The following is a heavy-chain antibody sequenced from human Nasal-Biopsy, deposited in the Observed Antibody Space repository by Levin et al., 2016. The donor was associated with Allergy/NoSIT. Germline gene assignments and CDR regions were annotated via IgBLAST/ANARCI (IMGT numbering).Heavy chain of an antibody. V-gene: IGHV4-59*01. CDR3: AAYYYGAGGRGH. D-gene: IGHD3-10*01. J-gene: IGHJ4*02. Sequence: SETLSLTCTVSGGSISSYHWTWIRQPPGKALEVIGFIDNTGSPNYDPSLRGRATISEDTSKNQCSLKVTSVTAADTAIYYCAAYYYGAGGRGHWGQGTLVTVSS. CDR2: IDNTGSP. CDR1: GGSISSYH.